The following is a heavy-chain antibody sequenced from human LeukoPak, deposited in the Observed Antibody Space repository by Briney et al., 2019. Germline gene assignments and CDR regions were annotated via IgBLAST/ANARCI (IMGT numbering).Heavy chain of an antibody. CDR2: INPNSGGT. CDR3: ARERGGYCSGGSCYPNWFDP. J-gene: IGHJ5*02. CDR1: GYTFTGYY. V-gene: IGHV1-2*04. Sequence: KPGASVKVSCKASGYTFTGYYMHWVRQAPGQGLEWMGWINPNSGGTNYAQKFQGWVTMTRDTSISTAYMELSRLRSDDTAVYYCARERGGYCSGGSCYPNWFDPWDQGTLVTVSS. D-gene: IGHD2-15*01.